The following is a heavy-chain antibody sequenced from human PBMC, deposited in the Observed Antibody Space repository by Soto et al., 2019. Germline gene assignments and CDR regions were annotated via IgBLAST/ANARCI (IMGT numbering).Heavy chain of an antibody. CDR2: IYYSGST. J-gene: IGHJ3*02. CDR3: ARGQQLSDDAFDI. CDR1: GGSISSSSYY. D-gene: IGHD6-13*01. V-gene: IGHV4-39*01. Sequence: PSETLSLTCTVSGGSISSSSYYWGWIRQPPGKGLEWIGSIYYSGSTYYNPSLKSRITINPDTSKNQFSLQLNSVTPEDTAVYYCARGQQLSDDAFDIWGQGTMVTVSS.